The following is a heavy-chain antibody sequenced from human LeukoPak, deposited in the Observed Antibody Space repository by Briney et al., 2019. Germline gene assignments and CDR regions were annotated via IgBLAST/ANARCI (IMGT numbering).Heavy chain of an antibody. D-gene: IGHD5-18*01. V-gene: IGHV4-59*01. Sequence: SETLSLTCAVSGGSISSYYWSWIRQPPGKGLEWIGYIYYSGSTNYNPSLKSRVTISVDTSKNQFSLKLSSVTAADTAVYYCARESYSYGYGFDYWGQGTLVTVSS. J-gene: IGHJ4*02. CDR1: GGSISSYY. CDR3: ARESYSYGYGFDY. CDR2: IYYSGST.